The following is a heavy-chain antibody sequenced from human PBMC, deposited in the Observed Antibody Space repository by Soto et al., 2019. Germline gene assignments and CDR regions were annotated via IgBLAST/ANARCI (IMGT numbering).Heavy chain of an antibody. D-gene: IGHD2-15*01. CDR1: GFTFSSYA. CDR2: ISGSGGST. J-gene: IGHJ4*02. CDR3: AKDDCSGGSCYIFDY. Sequence: GSLRLSCAASGFTFSSYAMSWVRQAPGKGLEWVSAISGSGGSTYYADSVKGRFTISRDNSKNTLYLQMNSLRAEDTAVYYCAKDDCSGGSCYIFDYWGQGTLVTVSS. V-gene: IGHV3-23*01.